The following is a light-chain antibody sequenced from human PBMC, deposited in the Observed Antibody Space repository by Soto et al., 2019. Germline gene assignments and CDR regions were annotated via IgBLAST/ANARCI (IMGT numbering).Light chain of an antibody. J-gene: IGKJ3*01. V-gene: IGKV3-15*01. Sequence: EMVMTQSPATLSVSPGERVTLSCRASESVHRNLAWYQQKPGQGPSLLIYYASTRATGVPARFTGSGSGTEFTLTIRSLQSEDSGIYHCQRHSNWPPTFGPGTKVEIK. CDR2: YAS. CDR1: ESVHRN. CDR3: QRHSNWPPT.